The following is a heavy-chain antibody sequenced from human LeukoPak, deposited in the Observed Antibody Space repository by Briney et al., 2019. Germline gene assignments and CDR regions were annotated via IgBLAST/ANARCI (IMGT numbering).Heavy chain of an antibody. CDR1: GGSISSGDYY. CDR3: AANRQKENYDPINFDY. CDR2: IYYSGST. J-gene: IGHJ4*02. D-gene: IGHD3-16*01. Sequence: PSQTLSLTCTVSGGSISSGDYYWSWIRQPPGKGLEWIGYIYYSGSTYYNPSLKSRVTTSVDTSKNQFSLKLSSVTAADTAVYYCAANRQKENYDPINFDYWGQGTLVTVSS. V-gene: IGHV4-30-4*01.